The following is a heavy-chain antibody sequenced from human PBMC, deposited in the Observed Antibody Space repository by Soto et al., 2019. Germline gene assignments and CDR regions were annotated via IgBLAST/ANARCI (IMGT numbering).Heavy chain of an antibody. CDR3: ARESEDLTSNFDY. Sequence: GGSLRLSCAASGFTFSDYYMSWIRQAPGKGLEWVSYISSSSSYTNYADSGKGRFTISRDNAKNSLYLQMNSLRAEDAAVYYCARESEDLTSNFDYWGQGTLVTVSS. J-gene: IGHJ4*02. CDR2: ISSSSSYT. V-gene: IGHV3-11*06. CDR1: GFTFSDYY.